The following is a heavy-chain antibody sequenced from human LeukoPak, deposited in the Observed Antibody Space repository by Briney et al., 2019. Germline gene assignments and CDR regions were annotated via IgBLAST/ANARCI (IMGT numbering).Heavy chain of an antibody. CDR2: IYYSGST. CDR1: GGSISSSSYY. CDR3: SRSRSGAAFDY. J-gene: IGHJ4*02. D-gene: IGHD6-6*01. Sequence: ASETLSLTCTVSGGSISSSSYYWGWIRQPPGKGLEWIGSIYYSGSTYYNPSLKSRVTMSVDMSKNQFSLKLTSVTAADTAVYYCSRSRSGAAFDYWGQGTLVTVSS. V-gene: IGHV4-39*07.